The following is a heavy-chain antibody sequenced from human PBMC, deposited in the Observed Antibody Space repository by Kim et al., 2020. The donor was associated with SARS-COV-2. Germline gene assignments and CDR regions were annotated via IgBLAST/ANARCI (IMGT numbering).Heavy chain of an antibody. CDR3: ARDHSDFWSGYYTYYYYGMDV. Sequence: ASVKVSCKASGYTFTSYGISWVRQAPGQGPEWMGWISAYNGNTNYAQKLQGRVTMTTDTSTSTAYMELRSLRSDDTAVYYCARDHSDFWSGYYTYYYYGMDVWGQGTTVTVSS. J-gene: IGHJ6*02. V-gene: IGHV1-18*01. D-gene: IGHD3-3*01. CDR1: GYTFTSYG. CDR2: ISAYNGNT.